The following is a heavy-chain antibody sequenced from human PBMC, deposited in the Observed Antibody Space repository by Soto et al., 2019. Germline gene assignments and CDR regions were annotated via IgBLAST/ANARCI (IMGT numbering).Heavy chain of an antibody. Sequence: GGSLRLSCAASGFTFSSYAMHWVRQAPGKGLEWVAVISYDGSNKYYADSVKGRFTISRDNSKNTLYLQMNSLRAEDTAVYYCARDRELGMAQDYFDYWGQGTLVTVSS. V-gene: IGHV3-30-3*01. CDR3: ARDRELGMAQDYFDY. D-gene: IGHD7-27*01. J-gene: IGHJ4*02. CDR2: ISYDGSNK. CDR1: GFTFSSYA.